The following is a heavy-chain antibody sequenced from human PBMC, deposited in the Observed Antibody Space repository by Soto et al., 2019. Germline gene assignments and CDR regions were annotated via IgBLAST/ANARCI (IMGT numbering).Heavy chain of an antibody. D-gene: IGHD3-10*01. CDR1: CGSISRSDFS. CDR3: ASWKTNYFFDL. Sequence: TLSLTCVVSCGSISRSDFSWTLIRDPPGKGLEWVGYIYRSGTTYYNPSLKSRVSISLDKSKNQFSLNLTSVTAADTAVYYCASWKTNYFFDLGGQEQLVTVSS. J-gene: IGHJ4*02. V-gene: IGHV4-30-2*01. CDR2: IYRSGTT.